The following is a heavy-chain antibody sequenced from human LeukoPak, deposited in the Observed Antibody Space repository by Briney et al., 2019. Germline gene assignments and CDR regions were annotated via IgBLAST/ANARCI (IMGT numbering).Heavy chain of an antibody. D-gene: IGHD2-15*01. CDR3: AKNFGSGVFDY. Sequence: GGSLRLSCAASGFTFSTYWMHWVRQAPGKGLEWVAVISYDGSNKYYADSVKGRFTISRDNSKNTLYLQMNSLRAEDTAVYYCAKNFGSGVFDYWGQGTLVTVSS. CDR2: ISYDGSNK. J-gene: IGHJ4*02. V-gene: IGHV3-30*18. CDR1: GFTFSTYW.